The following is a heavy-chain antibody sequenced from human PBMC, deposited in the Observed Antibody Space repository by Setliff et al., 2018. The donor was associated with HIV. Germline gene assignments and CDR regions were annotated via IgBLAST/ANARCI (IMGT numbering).Heavy chain of an antibody. CDR3: AKDLFRTPTYDSSAYWSYFDY. D-gene: IGHD3-22*01. CDR1: GYTFTNFF. J-gene: IGHJ4*02. CDR2: INPGSGTT. Sequence: ASVKVSCKASGYTFTNFFLHWVRQAPGQGPEWMGMINPGSGTTTYAQNFQGRVTMTRDTSTSTVYLELRSPRSEDTAVYYCAKDLFRTPTYDSSAYWSYFDYWGQGTQVTVSS. V-gene: IGHV1-46*01.